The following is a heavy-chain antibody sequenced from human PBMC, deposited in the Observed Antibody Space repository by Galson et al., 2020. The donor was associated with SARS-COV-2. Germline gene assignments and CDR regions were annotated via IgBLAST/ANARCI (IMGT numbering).Heavy chain of an antibody. CDR2: ISYDGSNK. J-gene: IGHJ4*02. D-gene: IGHD1-26*01. CDR3: ARDLHVWELLPFDY. Sequence: GESLKISCAASGFTFSSYAMHWVRQAPGKGLEWVAVISYDGSNKYYADSVKGRFTISRDNSKNTLYLQMNSLRAEDTAVYYCARDLHVWELLPFDYWGQGTLVTGSP. V-gene: IGHV3-30*04. CDR1: GFTFSSYA.